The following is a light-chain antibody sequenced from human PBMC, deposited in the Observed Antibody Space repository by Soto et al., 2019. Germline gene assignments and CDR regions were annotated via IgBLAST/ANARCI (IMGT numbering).Light chain of an antibody. Sequence: QSVLTQPASVSGSXXQSITISXXGTXSXVGSYNYVSWYQQHPAKAPKLMIYDVSNRPSGVSNRFSGSKSGNTASLTISGLQSEDDADYYCSSYTSGSTRVFGSGTKVTVL. J-gene: IGLJ1*01. CDR3: SSYTSGSTRV. V-gene: IGLV2-14*01. CDR2: DVS. CDR1: XSXVGSYNY.